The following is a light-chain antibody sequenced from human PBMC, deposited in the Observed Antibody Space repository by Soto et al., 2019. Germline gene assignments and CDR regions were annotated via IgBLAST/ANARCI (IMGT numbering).Light chain of an antibody. V-gene: IGKV3-11*01. CDR3: QQRSDWLPIT. Sequence: EILFTQSPATLSLSPGESATLSCRASQSVSESLAGYQQKPGQAPRLLIYDVSYRANGIPVRFSGSGAGTEFTLTISSLEPEDFAVYYCQQRSDWLPITFGQGTRLEIK. J-gene: IGKJ5*01. CDR2: DVS. CDR1: QSVSES.